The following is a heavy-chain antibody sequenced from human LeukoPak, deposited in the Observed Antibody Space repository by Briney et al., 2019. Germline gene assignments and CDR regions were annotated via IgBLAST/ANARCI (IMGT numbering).Heavy chain of an antibody. CDR3: ARGPPRQHIMVVTAIRTNDFDY. J-gene: IGHJ4*02. CDR1: GFTFSSYG. CDR2: IWYDGSNK. Sequence: GGSLRLSCAASGFTFSSYGMHWVRQAPGKGLEWVAVIWYDGSNKYYADSVKGRFTISRDNSKNTLYLQMNSLRAEDTAVYYCARGPPRQHIMVVTAIRTNDFDYWGQGTLVTVSS. V-gene: IGHV3-33*01. D-gene: IGHD2-21*02.